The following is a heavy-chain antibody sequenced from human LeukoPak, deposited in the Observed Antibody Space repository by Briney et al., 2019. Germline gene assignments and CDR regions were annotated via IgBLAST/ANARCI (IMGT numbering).Heavy chain of an antibody. CDR3: ARLVGARGGYFDY. J-gene: IGHJ4*02. V-gene: IGHV3-33*01. D-gene: IGHD1-26*01. Sequence: PGGSLRLSCAASGFTLSSNGMHWVRQAPGKGLEWVAIIWYDGSNAYYADSVKGRFTISRDNSKNTLYLQMNSLRADDTAVYYCARLVGARGGYFDYWGQGTLVTVSS. CDR1: GFTLSSNG. CDR2: IWYDGSNA.